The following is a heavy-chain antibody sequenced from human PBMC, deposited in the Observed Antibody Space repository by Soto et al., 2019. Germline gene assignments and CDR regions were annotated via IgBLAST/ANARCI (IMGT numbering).Heavy chain of an antibody. V-gene: IGHV4-34*01. CDR2: INHTGST. Sequence: PSETLSLTCAVYGASFSGYYWSWIRQRPGKGLEWIGEINHTGSTNYNPSLKSRVTISVDTSKNQFSLKLSSVTAADTAVYYCARLRAAGLSQIIAAAGSRYYYYYGMDVWGQGTTVTVS. J-gene: IGHJ6*02. CDR3: ARLRAAGLSQIIAAAGSRYYYYYGMDV. CDR1: GASFSGYY. D-gene: IGHD6-13*01.